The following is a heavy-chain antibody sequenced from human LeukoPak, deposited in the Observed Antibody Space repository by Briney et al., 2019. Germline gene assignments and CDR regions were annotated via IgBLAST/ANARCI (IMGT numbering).Heavy chain of an antibody. Sequence: ASVKVSCKASGYTFTSYAMHWVRQAPGQRLEWMGWINAGNGNTKYSQKFQGRVTITRDTSASTAYMELSSLRSEDTAGYYCARDYDGNNWFDPWGQGTLVTVSS. CDR3: ARDYDGNNWFDP. CDR1: GYTFTSYA. V-gene: IGHV1-3*01. J-gene: IGHJ5*02. D-gene: IGHD3-16*01. CDR2: INAGNGNT.